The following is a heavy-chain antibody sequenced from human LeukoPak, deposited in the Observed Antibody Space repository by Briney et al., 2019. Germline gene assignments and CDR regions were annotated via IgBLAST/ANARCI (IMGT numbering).Heavy chain of an antibody. CDR3: AGEQRPIGGIFFFYYMDV. V-gene: IGHV4-4*02. CDR2: IYHSGST. Sequence: PSETLSLTCAVSGGSISSSNWWSWVRQPPGKGLEWIGEIYHSGSTNYNPSLKSRVTISVDKSKNQFSLKLSSVTAADTAVYYCAGEQRPIGGIFFFYYMDVWGKGTTVTVSS. CDR1: GGSISSSNW. D-gene: IGHD6-25*01. J-gene: IGHJ6*03.